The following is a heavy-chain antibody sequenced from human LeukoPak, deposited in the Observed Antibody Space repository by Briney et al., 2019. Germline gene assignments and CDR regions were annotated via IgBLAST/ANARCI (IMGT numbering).Heavy chain of an antibody. Sequence: GRSLRLSCAASGFIFDDYVMHWVRQAPGKGLEWVSGISWTGATLGYADSVKGRFTISRDDAKNSLYLQMNSLRAEDTALYYCAKSPRLYGSGSYYNYYFDYWGQGTLVTVSS. J-gene: IGHJ4*02. CDR1: GFIFDDYV. CDR2: ISWTGATL. CDR3: AKSPRLYGSGSYYNYYFDY. D-gene: IGHD3-10*01. V-gene: IGHV3-9*01.